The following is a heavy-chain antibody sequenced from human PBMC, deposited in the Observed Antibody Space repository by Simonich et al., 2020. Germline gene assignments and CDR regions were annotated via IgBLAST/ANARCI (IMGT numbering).Heavy chain of an antibody. J-gene: IGHJ2*01. CDR3: AHKVGYFDL. V-gene: IGHV2-5*01. CDR2: IYWNDDK. Sequence: QITLKESGPTLVKPTQTLTLTCTFSGVSLRTSGVGVGWIRQPPGKALGVLALIYWNDDKRYSPSLKSRLTITKDTAKNQVVLTMTNMDPVDTATYYCAHKVGYFDLWGRGTLVTVSS. CDR1: GVSLRTSGVG.